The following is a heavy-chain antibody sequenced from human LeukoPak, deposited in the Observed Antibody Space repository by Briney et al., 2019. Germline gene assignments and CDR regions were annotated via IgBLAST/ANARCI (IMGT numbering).Heavy chain of an antibody. Sequence: PGGSLRLSCAASGFTFSSYGMSWVRQAPGKGLEWVSAISGSGGSTYYADSVKGRFTISRDNSKNTLYLQMNSLRAEDTAVYYCAKVLGSIMVPLFFAWGQGTLVTVSS. V-gene: IGHV3-23*01. CDR1: GFTFSSYG. J-gene: IGHJ4*02. CDR3: AKVLGSIMVPLFFA. CDR2: ISGSGGST. D-gene: IGHD3-16*01.